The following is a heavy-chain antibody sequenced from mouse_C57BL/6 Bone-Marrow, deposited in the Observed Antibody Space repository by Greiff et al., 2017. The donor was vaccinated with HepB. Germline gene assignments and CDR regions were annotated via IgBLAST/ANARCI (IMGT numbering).Heavy chain of an antibody. CDR3: ARNYGTTVVDWYFDV. V-gene: IGHV2-9-1*01. CDR1: GFSLTSYA. CDR2: IWTGGGT. J-gene: IGHJ1*03. Sequence: VQLQQSGPGLVAPSQRLSITCTVSGFSLTSYAISWVRQPPGKGLEWLGVIWTGGGTNYNSALKSRLSISKDNSKSQVFLKMNSLQTDDTARYYCARNYGTTVVDWYFDVWGTGTTVTVSS. D-gene: IGHD1-1*01.